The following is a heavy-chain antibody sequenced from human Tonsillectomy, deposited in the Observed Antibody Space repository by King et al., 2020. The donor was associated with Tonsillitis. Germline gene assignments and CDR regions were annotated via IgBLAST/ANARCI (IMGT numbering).Heavy chain of an antibody. V-gene: IGHV3-66*01. CDR1: GFTVSSNY. CDR3: AREGSGDYSDYYYGMGV. CDR2: IYSGGST. Sequence: VQLVESGGGLVQPGGSLRLSCAASGFTVSSNYMSWVRQAPGKGLEWVSVIYSGGSTNYADSVKGRFTISRDNSKNTLYLQMNSLRAEDTAVYYCAREGSGDYSDYYYGMGVWGQGTTVTVP. D-gene: IGHD4-17*01. J-gene: IGHJ6*02.